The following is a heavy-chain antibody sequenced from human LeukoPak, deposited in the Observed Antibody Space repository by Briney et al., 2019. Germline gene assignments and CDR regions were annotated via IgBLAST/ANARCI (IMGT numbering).Heavy chain of an antibody. CDR1: GGSISSSPW. CDR2: IYHDGNT. CDR3: ARRCVTGDCYKF. J-gene: IGHJ4*02. D-gene: IGHD2-21*02. Sequence: PSETLSLTCAVSGGSISSSPWCSWVRQPPGKGLEWIGTIYHDGNTDYNPSLKSRVTMSVDTSKNHFSLNLSSMTAADTAVYYCARRCVTGDCYKFWGQGILVTVSS. V-gene: IGHV4-4*02.